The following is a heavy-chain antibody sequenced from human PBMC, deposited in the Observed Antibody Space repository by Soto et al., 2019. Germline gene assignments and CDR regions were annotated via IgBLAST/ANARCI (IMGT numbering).Heavy chain of an antibody. CDR2: INHSGST. D-gene: IGHD7-27*01. V-gene: IGHV4-34*01. Sequence: SETLSLTCAVYGGSFSGYYWSWIRQPPGKGLGWIGEINHSGSTNYNPSLKSRVTISVDTSKNQFSLKLSSVTAADTAVYYCARALKLGISVDYWGQGTLVTVSS. CDR3: ARALKLGISVDY. J-gene: IGHJ4*02. CDR1: GGSFSGYY.